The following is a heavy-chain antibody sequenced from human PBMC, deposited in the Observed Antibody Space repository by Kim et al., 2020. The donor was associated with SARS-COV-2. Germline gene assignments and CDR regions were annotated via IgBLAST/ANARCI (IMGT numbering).Heavy chain of an antibody. CDR2: GGRT. Sequence: GGRTHTPDSGKGRFTLSRDNYKNTLYLQMNSLRAEDTAVYYCAKGSFDIWGQGTMVTVSS. J-gene: IGHJ3*02. CDR3: AKGSFDI. V-gene: IGHV3-23*01.